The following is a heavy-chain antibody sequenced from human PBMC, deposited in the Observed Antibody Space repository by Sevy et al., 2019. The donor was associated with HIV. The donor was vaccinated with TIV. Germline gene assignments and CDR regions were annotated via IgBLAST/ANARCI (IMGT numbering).Heavy chain of an antibody. D-gene: IGHD6-19*01. V-gene: IGHV3-30*04. CDR2: ISYDGIIK. CDR3: AREGGYTSAWSPGNH. Sequence: GGSLRLSCAASGFTFNTHAMHWVRQAPGKGLEWVALISYDGIIKYYADSVKGRLTITRDNSKNTLSLQMNSLRVEDPPVYYCAREGGYTSAWSPGNHWGQGTLVTVSS. CDR1: GFTFNTHA. J-gene: IGHJ4*02.